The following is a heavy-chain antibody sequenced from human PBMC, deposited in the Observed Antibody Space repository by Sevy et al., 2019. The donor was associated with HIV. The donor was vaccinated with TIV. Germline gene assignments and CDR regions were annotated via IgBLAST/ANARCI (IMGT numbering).Heavy chain of an antibody. CDR1: GYTLTELS. CDR2: FDPEDGET. J-gene: IGHJ4*02. Sequence: ASVKVSCKVSGYTLTELSMHWVRQAPGKGLEWMGGFDPEDGETIYAQKFQGRVTMTEDTSTDTAYMELGSLRSEDTAVYYCATHLGGSGSYWDYWGQGTLVTVSS. CDR3: ATHLGGSGSYWDY. D-gene: IGHD3-10*01. V-gene: IGHV1-24*01.